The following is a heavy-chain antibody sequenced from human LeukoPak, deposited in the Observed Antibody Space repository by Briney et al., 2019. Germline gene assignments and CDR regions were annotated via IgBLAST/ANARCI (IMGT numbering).Heavy chain of an antibody. CDR2: ISYDGSNK. V-gene: IGHV3-30*04. CDR1: GFTFSSYA. Sequence: GGSLRLSCAASGFTFSSYAMHWVRQAPGKGLEWVAVISYDGSNKYYADSVKGRFTISRDNSKNTLYLQMNSLRAEDTAVYYCARDFMAYDFWSALSYYMDVWGKGTTVTVSS. J-gene: IGHJ6*03. CDR3: ARDFMAYDFWSALSYYMDV. D-gene: IGHD3-3*01.